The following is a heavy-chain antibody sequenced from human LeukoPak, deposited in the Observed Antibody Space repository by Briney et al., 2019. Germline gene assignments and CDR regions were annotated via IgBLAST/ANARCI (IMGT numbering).Heavy chain of an antibody. CDR1: GFTFSNYA. CDR2: ITGSGGNT. D-gene: IGHD3-9*01. J-gene: IGHJ4*02. V-gene: IGHV3-23*01. CDR3: VIWGDYDVLTGYYVSDY. Sequence: PGASLRLSCAASGFTFSNYAMSWVRQAPGKGLEWVSAITGSGGNTYYADSVKGRFTISRDNSKNTVFLQMNSLRHEDTAIYYRVIWGDYDVLTGYYVSDYWGQGTLVTVSS.